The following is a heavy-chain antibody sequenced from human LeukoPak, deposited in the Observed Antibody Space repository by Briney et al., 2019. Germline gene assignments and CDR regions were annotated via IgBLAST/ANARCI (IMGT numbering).Heavy chain of an antibody. CDR2: IYYSWST. D-gene: IGHD6-6*01. Sequence: SETLSLTCSVSGGSMSGSSYYWGWIRQPPGKGLEWIGTIYYSWSTHYNPSLKSRVTISVDTSKNQFSLKLSSVTAADTAVYYCATASMAARNWFDPWGQGTLVTVSS. V-gene: IGHV4-39*07. CDR1: GGSMSGSSYY. CDR3: ATASMAARNWFDP. J-gene: IGHJ5*02.